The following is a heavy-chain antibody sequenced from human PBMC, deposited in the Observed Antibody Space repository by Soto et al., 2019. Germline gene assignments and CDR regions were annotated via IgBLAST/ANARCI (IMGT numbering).Heavy chain of an antibody. CDR3: ARCMKYYYMDV. Sequence: SETLSLTCTVSGGSISSYYWSWIRQPPGKGLEWIGYIYYSGSTNYNPSLKSRVTISVDTSKNQFSLKLSSVTAADTAVYYCARCMKYYYMDVWGKGTTVTVSS. V-gene: IGHV4-59*01. D-gene: IGHD2-8*01. CDR2: IYYSGST. J-gene: IGHJ6*03. CDR1: GGSISSYY.